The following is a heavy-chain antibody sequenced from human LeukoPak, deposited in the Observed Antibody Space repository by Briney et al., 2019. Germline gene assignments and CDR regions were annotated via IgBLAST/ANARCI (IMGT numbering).Heavy chain of an antibody. V-gene: IGHV3-69-1*01. J-gene: IGHJ4*02. CDR2: ISSSSTI. Sequence: GGSLRLSCAASGFTFSDYYMNWVRQAPGKGLEWVSSISSSSTIYYADSVKGRFTISRDNAKNSLYLQMNSLRAEDTAVYYCAKVAVDLNYFDYWGQGTLVTVSS. CDR3: AKVAVDLNYFDY. CDR1: GFTFSDYY. D-gene: IGHD6-19*01.